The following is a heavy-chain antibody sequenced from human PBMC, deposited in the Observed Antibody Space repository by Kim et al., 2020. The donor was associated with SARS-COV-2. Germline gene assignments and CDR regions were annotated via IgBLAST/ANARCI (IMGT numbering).Heavy chain of an antibody. CDR3: ARAPGSSGRFDP. J-gene: IGHJ5*02. Sequence: ASVKASCKASGYTFTSYAMHWVRQAPGQRLEWMGWINAGNGNTKYSQKFQGRVTITRDTSASTAYMELSSLRSEDTAVYYCARAPGSSGRFDPWGQGTLVTVSS. CDR1: GYTFTSYA. V-gene: IGHV1-3*01. D-gene: IGHD6-19*01. CDR2: INAGNGNT.